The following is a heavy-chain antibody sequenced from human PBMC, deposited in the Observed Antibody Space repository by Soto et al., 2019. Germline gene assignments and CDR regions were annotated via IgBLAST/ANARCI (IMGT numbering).Heavy chain of an antibody. CDR2: ISAYNGNT. CDR3: ARDTLPFYYDSSGRGHIY. V-gene: IGHV1-18*01. CDR1: GYTFTSYG. Sequence: ASVKVSCKASGYTFTSYGISWVRQAPGQGLEWMGWISAYNGNTNYAQKLQGRVTMTTDTSTCTGYMALGSLRSDDTAVYYCARDTLPFYYDSSGRGHIYWG. D-gene: IGHD3-22*01. J-gene: IGHJ4*01.